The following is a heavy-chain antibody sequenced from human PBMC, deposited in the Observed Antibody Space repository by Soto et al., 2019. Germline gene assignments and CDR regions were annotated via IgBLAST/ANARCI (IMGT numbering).Heavy chain of an antibody. Sequence: PGESLKISCKGSGYSFTSYWIGWVRQMPGKGLEWMAIIYPADSDIRYSPSFQGQVTISVDKSINTAYLQWSSLKASDTAIYYCVRQGYDSGSYYWFDPWGQGTLVTVSS. CDR2: IYPADSDI. J-gene: IGHJ5*02. CDR3: VRQGYDSGSYYWFDP. D-gene: IGHD3-10*01. V-gene: IGHV5-51*01. CDR1: GYSFTSYW.